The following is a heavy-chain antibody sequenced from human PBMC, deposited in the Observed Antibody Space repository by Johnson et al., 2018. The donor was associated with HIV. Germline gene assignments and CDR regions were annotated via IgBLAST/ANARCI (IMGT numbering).Heavy chain of an antibody. Sequence: VQLVESGGGVVQPGRSLRLSCAASGFTFSSYAMHWVRQAPGKGLEWVAVISYDGRNKYYADSVKGRVTISRDNSKNTLYLQMTSLRVEETSVYYCAKDVPDYRSPRDAFDIWGQGTMVTVSS. CDR2: ISYDGRNK. CDR3: AKDVPDYRSPRDAFDI. V-gene: IGHV3-30*14. J-gene: IGHJ3*02. D-gene: IGHD3-16*01. CDR1: GFTFSSYA.